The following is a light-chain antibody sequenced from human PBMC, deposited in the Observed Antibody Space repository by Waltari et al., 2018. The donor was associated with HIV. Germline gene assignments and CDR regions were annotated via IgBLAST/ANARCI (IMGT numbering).Light chain of an antibody. CDR2: DVT. CDR3: TSYTSSSTLV. J-gene: IGLJ2*01. Sequence: QSALTQPASVSGSPGQSITISCTGTSSDIGAYNYVSWYQHHPGKAPKLIIYDVTNRPSGVSNRFSGSKCGNTASLTISGLQAEDESDYYCTSYTSSSTLVFGGGTKLTVL. V-gene: IGLV2-14*03. CDR1: SSDIGAYNY.